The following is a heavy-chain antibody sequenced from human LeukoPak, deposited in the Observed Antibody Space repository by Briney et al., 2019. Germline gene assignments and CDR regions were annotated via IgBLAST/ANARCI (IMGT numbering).Heavy chain of an antibody. CDR1: GFTFDNYG. Sequence: GGSLRLSCAASGFTFDNYGMSWVRQGPGKGLEWVSGINWNGGSTGYADSVKGRFTISRDNAKNSLFLQMSSLRADDTAIYYCARAGELRYMDVWGKGTAVTVSS. V-gene: IGHV3-20*04. J-gene: IGHJ6*03. CDR3: ARAGELRYMDV. D-gene: IGHD3-16*01. CDR2: INWNGGST.